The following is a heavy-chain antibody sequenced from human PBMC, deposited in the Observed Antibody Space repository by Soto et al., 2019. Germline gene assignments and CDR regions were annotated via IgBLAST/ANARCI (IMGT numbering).Heavy chain of an antibody. D-gene: IGHD2-2*01. CDR2: IIPIFGTA. J-gene: IGHJ6*02. V-gene: IGHV1-69*13. CDR1: GYTFTSYG. CDR3: ALHVPPAGNYYGIDV. Sequence: SVKVSCKASGYTFTSYGISWVRQAPGQGLEWMGGIIPIFGTANYAQKFQGRVTITADESTSTAYMELSSLRSEDTAVYYCALHVPPAGNYYGIDVGGQGTTVTV.